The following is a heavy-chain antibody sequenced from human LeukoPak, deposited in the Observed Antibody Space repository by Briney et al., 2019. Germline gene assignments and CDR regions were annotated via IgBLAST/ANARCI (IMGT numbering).Heavy chain of an antibody. CDR3: ARDGVEEWLLSSGTSNYYYYMDV. V-gene: IGHV3-30*01. CDR2: ISYDGSNK. Sequence: PGGSLRLSCAASGFTFSSHAMHWVRQAPGKGLEWVAVISYDGSNKYYADSVKGRFTISRDNSKNTLYLQMNSLRAEDTAVYYCARDGVEEWLLSSGTSNYYYYMDVWGKGTTVTVSS. D-gene: IGHD3-3*01. J-gene: IGHJ6*03. CDR1: GFTFSSHA.